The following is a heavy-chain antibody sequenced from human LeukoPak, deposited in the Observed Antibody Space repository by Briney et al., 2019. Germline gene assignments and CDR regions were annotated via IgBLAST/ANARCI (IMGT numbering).Heavy chain of an antibody. CDR2: ISYDGSNK. J-gene: IGHJ4*02. V-gene: IGHV3-30*03. Sequence: PGGSLGLSCAASGFTFSSYGMHWVRQAPGKGLEWVAVISYDGSNKYYADSVKGRFTISRDNSKNTLYLQMNSLRAEDTAVYYCATYYYGSGGYWGQGTLVTVSS. CDR3: ATYYYGSGGY. CDR1: GFTFSSYG. D-gene: IGHD3-10*01.